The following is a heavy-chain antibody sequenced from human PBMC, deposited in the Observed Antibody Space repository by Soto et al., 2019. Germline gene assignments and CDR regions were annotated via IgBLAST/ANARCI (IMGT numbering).Heavy chain of an antibody. CDR3: ARARTHYYGDYIKNDYYYYGMDV. D-gene: IGHD4-17*01. V-gene: IGHV1-69*01. CDR1: GGTFSSYD. J-gene: IGHJ6*02. Sequence: QVQLVQSGAEVKKPGSSVKVSCKASGGTFSSYDISWVRQAPGQGLEWMGGIIPIFGTANYAQKFQGRVTITADESTSTAFMELSSLRSEDTAVYYCARARTHYYGDYIKNDYYYYGMDVWGQGTTVTVSS. CDR2: IIPIFGTA.